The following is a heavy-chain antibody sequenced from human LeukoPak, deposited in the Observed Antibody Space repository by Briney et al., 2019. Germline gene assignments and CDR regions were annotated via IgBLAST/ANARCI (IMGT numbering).Heavy chain of an antibody. Sequence: ASVKVSCKASGYTFTSYGISWVRQAPGQGLEWMGWISAYNGNTNYAQKLQGRVTMTTDTSTSTAYMELRSLRSDDTAVYYCARDGCSSTSCHYYGMDVWGQGTTVTVSS. CDR2: ISAYNGNT. CDR1: GYTFTSYG. J-gene: IGHJ6*02. D-gene: IGHD2-2*01. CDR3: ARDGCSSTSCHYYGMDV. V-gene: IGHV1-18*01.